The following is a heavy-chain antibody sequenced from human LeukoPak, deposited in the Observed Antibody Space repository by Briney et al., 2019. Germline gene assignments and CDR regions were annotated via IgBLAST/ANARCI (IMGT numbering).Heavy chain of an antibody. J-gene: IGHJ4*02. CDR1: GFTFSSYA. CDR3: AKGTYYDFLSGYNLIDY. V-gene: IGHV3-23*01. CDR2: ISGGGGST. Sequence: GGSLRLSCAASGFTFSSYAMSWVRQAPGKGLEWVSAISGGGGSTYSADSVKGRFTISRDNSKNTLYLQMNSLRAEDTAVYYCAKGTYYDFLSGYNLIDYWGQGTLVTVSS. D-gene: IGHD3-3*01.